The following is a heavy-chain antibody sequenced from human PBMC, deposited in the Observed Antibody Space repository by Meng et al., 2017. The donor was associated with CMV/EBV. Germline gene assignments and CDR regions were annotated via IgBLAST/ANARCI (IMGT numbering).Heavy chain of an antibody. D-gene: IGHD3-9*01. CDR2: IYYSGST. CDR3: ARDRGLTGYYTDHWFDP. CDR1: GGSISSGDYY. V-gene: IGHV4-30-4*08. J-gene: IGHJ5*02. Sequence: SETLSLTCTVSGGSISSGDYYWSWIRQPPGKGLEWIGYIYYSGSTYYNPSLKGRVTISVDTSKNQFSLKLSSVTAADTAVYYCARDRGLTGYYTDHWFDPWGQGTLVTVSS.